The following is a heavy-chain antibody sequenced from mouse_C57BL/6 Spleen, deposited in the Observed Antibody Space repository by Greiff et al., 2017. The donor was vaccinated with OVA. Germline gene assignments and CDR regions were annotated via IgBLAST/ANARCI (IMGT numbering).Heavy chain of an antibody. CDR2: INPSNGGT. J-gene: IGHJ2*01. V-gene: IGHV1-53*01. CDR3: ATAASHTAVVDECYVDY. Sequence: QVQLQQSGTELVKPGASVKLSCKASGYTFTSYWMHWVKQRPGQGLEWIGNINPSNGGTNYNEKFKSKATLTADKSSSTAYMQLSSLTSEDSAVYSGATAASHTAVVDECYVDYGGEGTALTV. D-gene: IGHD6-1*01. CDR1: GYTFTSYW.